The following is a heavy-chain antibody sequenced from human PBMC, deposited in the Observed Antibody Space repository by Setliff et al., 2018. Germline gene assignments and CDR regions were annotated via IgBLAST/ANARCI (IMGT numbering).Heavy chain of an antibody. V-gene: IGHV4-39*07. D-gene: IGHD3-22*01. CDR1: GASISTTYYY. Sequence: PSETLSLTCSVSGASISTTYYYWDWIRQSPEKGLEWIGTIYQNGITYYNPSVKSRVTISVDKSKKQFSLELNSVTPADTAKYYCARLKYYNSGTYWGNWDYYSGMDVWGKGTTVTVSS. CDR2: IYQNGIT. CDR3: ARLKYYNSGTYWGNWDYYSGMDV. J-gene: IGHJ6*04.